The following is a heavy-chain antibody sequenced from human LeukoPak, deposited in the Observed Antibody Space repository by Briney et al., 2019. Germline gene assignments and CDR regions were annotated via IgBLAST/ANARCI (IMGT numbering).Heavy chain of an antibody. CDR1: GFTFGTSW. CDR2: MNYDGSNT. J-gene: IGHJ4*02. Sequence: GGSLRLSCATSGFTFGTSWMAWIRQAPGKGLEWVANMNYDGSNTYYVNSVRGRFTISRDNVKNSLYLQMNSLRVEDTAVYYCARDPAHAAIDYWGQGTLVTVSS. CDR3: ARDPAHAAIDY. V-gene: IGHV3-7*01.